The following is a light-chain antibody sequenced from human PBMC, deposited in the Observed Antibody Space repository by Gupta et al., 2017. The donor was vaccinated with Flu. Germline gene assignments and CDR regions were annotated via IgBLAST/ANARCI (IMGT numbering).Light chain of an antibody. CDR3: QQYKNWPSFT. CDR1: QSVSSN. V-gene: IGKV3-15*01. CDR2: GAS. Sequence: EIVMTQSPATLSVSPGERATLSCRASQSVSSNLAWYQQKPGQAPRLLIYGASTRDTGIPARFSGSGCGTEFTLTISSRQSEDFAVYYCQQYKNWPSFTFGHGTKVDIK. J-gene: IGKJ3*01.